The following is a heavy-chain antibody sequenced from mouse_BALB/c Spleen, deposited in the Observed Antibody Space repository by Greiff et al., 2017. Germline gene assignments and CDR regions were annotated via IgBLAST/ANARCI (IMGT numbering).Heavy chain of an antibody. CDR1: GFNIKDTY. CDR3: AYGNDEVN. V-gene: IGHV14-3*02. CDR2: IDPANGNT. Sequence: VQLQQSGAELVKPGASVKLSCTASGFNIKDTYMHWVKQRPEQGLEWIGRIDPANGNTKYDPKFQGKATITADTSSNTAYLQLSSLTSEDTAVYYCAYGNDEVNWAQGTLVTVSA. J-gene: IGHJ3*01. D-gene: IGHD2-2*01.